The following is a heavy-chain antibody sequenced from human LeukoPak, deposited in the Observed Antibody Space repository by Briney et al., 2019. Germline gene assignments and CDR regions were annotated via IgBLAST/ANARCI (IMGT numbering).Heavy chain of an antibody. CDR2: ISAYNGNT. CDR1: GYTFTSYG. J-gene: IGHJ4*02. V-gene: IGHV1-18*01. D-gene: IGHD6-19*01. Sequence: GASVKVSFKASGYTFTSYGISWVRQAPGQGLEWMGWISAYNGNTNYAQKLQGRVTMTTDTSTSTAYMELRSLRSDDTAVYYCARDKSAAGAIYLGSGSMPYWGQGTLVTVSS. CDR3: ARDKSAAGAIYLGSGSMPY.